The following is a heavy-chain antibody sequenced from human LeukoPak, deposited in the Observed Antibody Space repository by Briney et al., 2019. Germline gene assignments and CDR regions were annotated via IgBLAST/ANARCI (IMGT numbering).Heavy chain of an antibody. CDR1: GFTFSSYW. V-gene: IGHV3-7*01. CDR2: IKQDGSEK. CDR3: ARETVTTVSYYMDV. Sequence: GGSLRLSCAASGFTFSSYWMSWVRQALGKGLEWVANIKQDGSEKYYVDSVKGRFTISRDNAKNSLYLQMNSLRAEDTAVYYCARETVTTVSYYMDVWGKGTTVTVSS. D-gene: IGHD4-11*01. J-gene: IGHJ6*03.